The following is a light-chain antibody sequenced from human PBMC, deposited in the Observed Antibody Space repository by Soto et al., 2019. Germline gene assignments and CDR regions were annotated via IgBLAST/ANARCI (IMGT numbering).Light chain of an antibody. CDR3: QQSNSFPHT. CDR2: AAS. Sequence: DIQMTQSPSSVSASVGDRVTITCRASQVISSRLAWYQQKPGKAPNLLIYAASSLQSGVPSRFSGSGSETDFTLTIGSLQPEDFATYYCQQSNSFPHTFGGGTKVEIK. V-gene: IGKV1-12*01. J-gene: IGKJ4*01. CDR1: QVISSR.